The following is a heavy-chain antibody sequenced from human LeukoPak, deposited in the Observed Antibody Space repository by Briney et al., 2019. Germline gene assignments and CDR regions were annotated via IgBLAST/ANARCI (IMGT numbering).Heavy chain of an antibody. Sequence: ASVKVSCKASGYTFTDYYMHWVRQAPGQGLEWMGWINPNSGGTNYAQKFQGGVTMTRDTSISTAYMDLTRLRSDDTAVYYCARDHCTSSGCYEDYYYGMDVWGQGTTVTVSS. D-gene: IGHD2-2*01. V-gene: IGHV1-2*02. CDR3: ARDHCTSSGCYEDYYYGMDV. CDR2: INPNSGGT. CDR1: GYTFTDYY. J-gene: IGHJ6*02.